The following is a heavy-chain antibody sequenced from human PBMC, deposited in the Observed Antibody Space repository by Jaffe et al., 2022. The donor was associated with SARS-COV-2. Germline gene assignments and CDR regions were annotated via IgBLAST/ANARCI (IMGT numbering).Heavy chain of an antibody. J-gene: IGHJ6*02. CDR3: TRSKDYYDSSGYYVDPPAHYGMDV. CDR2: IYPGDSDT. V-gene: IGHV5-51*01. Sequence: EVQLVQSGAEVKKPGDSLKISCKGSGYSFTNNWIGWVRQMPGKGLEWMGIIYPGDSDTRYSPSFQGQVTISADNSISTAYLQWSSLKASDTAMYYCTRSKDYYDSSGYYVDPPAHYGMDVWGQGTTVTVSS. D-gene: IGHD3-22*01. CDR1: GYSFTNNW.